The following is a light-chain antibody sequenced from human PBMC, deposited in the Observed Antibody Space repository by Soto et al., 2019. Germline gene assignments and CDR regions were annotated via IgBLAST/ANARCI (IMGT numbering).Light chain of an antibody. CDR3: SSFTTSSPYV. Sequence: QSARTQPASVSGSPGQSITISCTGNSSDIGDYNYVSWYQQYPGKAPKLMIYEVSHRPSGVSNRFSGSKSGNTASLTISGLQAQDEADYYCSSFTTSSPYVFGTGTKVT. V-gene: IGLV2-14*01. CDR1: SSDIGDYNY. J-gene: IGLJ1*01. CDR2: EVS.